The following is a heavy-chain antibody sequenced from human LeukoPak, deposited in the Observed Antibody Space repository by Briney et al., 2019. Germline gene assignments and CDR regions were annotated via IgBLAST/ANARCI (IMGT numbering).Heavy chain of an antibody. Sequence: PGGSLRLSCAASGFTFSRYWMSWVRQAPGKGLEWVANIKQDGSEKYYADSVKGRFTISRDNAKNSLYLQMNSLRVEDTAVYYCARDAFWFGELLQSYNWFDPWGQGTLVTVSS. V-gene: IGHV3-7*01. CDR1: GFTFSRYW. D-gene: IGHD3-10*01. J-gene: IGHJ5*02. CDR2: IKQDGSEK. CDR3: ARDAFWFGELLQSYNWFDP.